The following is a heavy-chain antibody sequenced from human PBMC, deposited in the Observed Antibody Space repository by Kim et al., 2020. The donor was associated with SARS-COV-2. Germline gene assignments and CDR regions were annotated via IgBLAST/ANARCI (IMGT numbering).Heavy chain of an antibody. Sequence: SETLSLTCAVYGGSFSGYYWSWIRQPPGKGLEWIGEINHSGSTNYNPSLKSRVTISVDTSKNQFSLKLSSVTAADTAVYYCARGSKFDYWGQGTLVTVSS. CDR2: INHSGST. CDR1: GGSFSGYY. J-gene: IGHJ4*02. V-gene: IGHV4-34*01. CDR3: ARGSKFDY.